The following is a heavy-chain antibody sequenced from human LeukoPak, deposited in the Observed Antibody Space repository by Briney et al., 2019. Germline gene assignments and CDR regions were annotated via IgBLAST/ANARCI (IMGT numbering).Heavy chain of an antibody. J-gene: IGHJ4*02. Sequence: PGGSLRLSCTASGFTFRNYAMNWVRQAPGKGLEWVSAISGGAENTYYADSVKGRFTISRDNSKDTLYLQMNNLRAEDTAVYYCAKDFRSIAARGIFDYWGQGTLVTVSS. CDR3: AKDFRSIAARGIFDY. CDR2: ISGGAENT. V-gene: IGHV3-23*01. D-gene: IGHD6-6*01. CDR1: GFTFRNYA.